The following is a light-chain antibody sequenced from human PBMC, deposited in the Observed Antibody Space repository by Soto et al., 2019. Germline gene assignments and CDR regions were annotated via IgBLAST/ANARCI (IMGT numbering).Light chain of an antibody. CDR2: GAS. V-gene: IGKV3-15*01. Sequence: EIMMTQSPATLSVSPGERATLSCKADQSVSSHLAWYQQKPGQAPRLLIYGASTRAAGIPPRFSGSGSGTDFTLTISSLQSDDLAVYYCQHYHHWPPYTFGQGTKLEI. CDR3: QHYHHWPPYT. J-gene: IGKJ2*01. CDR1: QSVSSH.